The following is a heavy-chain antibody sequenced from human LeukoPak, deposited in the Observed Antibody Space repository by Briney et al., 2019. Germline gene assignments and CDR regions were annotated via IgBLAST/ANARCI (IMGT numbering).Heavy chain of an antibody. Sequence: GGSLRLSCAASGFTFSSYAMSWVRQAPGKGLEWVSAISGSGGSTYYADSVKGRFTISRDNSKNTLYLQMNSLRAEDTAVYYCAKDWGVYYYGSGSPDYWGQGTLVTVSS. J-gene: IGHJ4*02. V-gene: IGHV3-23*01. CDR3: AKDWGVYYYGSGSPDY. CDR1: GFTFSSYA. CDR2: ISGSGGST. D-gene: IGHD3-10*01.